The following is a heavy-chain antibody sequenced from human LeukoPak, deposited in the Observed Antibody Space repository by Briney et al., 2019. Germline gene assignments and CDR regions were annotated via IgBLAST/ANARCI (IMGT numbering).Heavy chain of an antibody. Sequence: ASVTVSCKASGYTFTSYGISWVRQAPGQGLEWMGWIGAYNGNTNYAQKLQGRVTMTTDTSTSTAYMELRSLRSDDTAVYYCARDPRERTFDIWGQGTMVTVSS. CDR3: ARDPRERTFDI. CDR1: GYTFTSYG. V-gene: IGHV1-18*01. CDR2: IGAYNGNT. D-gene: IGHD1-26*01. J-gene: IGHJ3*02.